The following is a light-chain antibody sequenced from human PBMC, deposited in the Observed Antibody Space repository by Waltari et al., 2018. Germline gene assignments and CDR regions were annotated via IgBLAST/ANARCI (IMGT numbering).Light chain of an antibody. CDR1: QGITNEY. CDR3: QQYGSSVMYT. V-gene: IGKV3-20*01. Sequence: RASQGITNEYCAGDHQKPGQAPRLLIYGASSRAAGVPDRFSGSGSGTDFTLTISRLEPEDFAVYYCQQYGSSVMYTFGQGTKLEIK. CDR2: GAS. J-gene: IGKJ2*01.